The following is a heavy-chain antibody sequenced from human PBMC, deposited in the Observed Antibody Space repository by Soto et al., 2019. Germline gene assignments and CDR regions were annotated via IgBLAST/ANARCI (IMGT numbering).Heavy chain of an antibody. Sequence: QVQLVQSGAEVKKPGSSVKVSCKASGGTFSSYTISWVRQAPGQGLEWMGRIIPILGIANYAQKFQGRVRIAAEKWTSTAERELSNLRSKKTAVYYCAVERARTTYCYKYWGQGTLVTGSS. D-gene: IGHD2-2*02. CDR2: IIPILGIA. J-gene: IGHJ4*02. V-gene: IGHV1-69*02. CDR3: AVERARTTYCYKY. CDR1: GGTFSSYT.